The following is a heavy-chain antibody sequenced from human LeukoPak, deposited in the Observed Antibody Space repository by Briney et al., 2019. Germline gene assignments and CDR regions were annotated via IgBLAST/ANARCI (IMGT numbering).Heavy chain of an antibody. V-gene: IGHV3-23*01. CDR2: ITGSGGDT. J-gene: IGHJ4*02. CDR3: AKRGGTAAAGYFDY. D-gene: IGHD6-13*01. Sequence: PGGSLRLSCAASGFTFSSYAMSWVRQAPGKGLEWVSAITGSGGDTYYADSVKGRFTISRDNSKNTLYLQMHSLRAEDTAVYYCAKRGGTAAAGYFDYWGQGTLVTVSS. CDR1: GFTFSSYA.